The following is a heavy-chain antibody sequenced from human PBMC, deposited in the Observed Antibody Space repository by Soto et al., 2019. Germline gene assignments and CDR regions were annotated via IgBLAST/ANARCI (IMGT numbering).Heavy chain of an antibody. D-gene: IGHD6-13*01. CDR1: GFTFINYA. CDR2: IGGGEGST. CDR3: AKGILVKPPGTRTFDI. J-gene: IGHJ3*02. Sequence: EVQLLESGGGLVQPGGSLRLSCAASGFTFINYAMSWVRQAPGKGLEWASTIGGGEGSTYYADSVKGRFTISRDNSNSALYLQMNSLRVGDTAIYYCAKGILVKPPGTRTFDIWGQGTMVIVSS. V-gene: IGHV3-23*01.